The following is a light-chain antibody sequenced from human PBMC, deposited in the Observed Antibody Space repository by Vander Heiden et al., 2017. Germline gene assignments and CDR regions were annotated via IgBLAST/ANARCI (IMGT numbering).Light chain of an antibody. CDR1: QSVSSY. V-gene: IGKV3-11*01. J-gene: IGKJ4*01. Sequence: EIVLTQSPATLSLSPGERATLSCRASQSVSSYLAWFQQKPGQAPRLLIYDASNRSNGIPGRFSGSGSGTDFTLTSSGLEPEDFAVYYRQPRSNSQTFGGGTKVEIK. CDR3: QPRSNSQT. CDR2: DAS.